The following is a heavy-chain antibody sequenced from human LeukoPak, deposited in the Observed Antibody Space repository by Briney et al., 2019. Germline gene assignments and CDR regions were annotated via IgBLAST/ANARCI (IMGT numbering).Heavy chain of an antibody. CDR1: GFTFSSYA. CDR2: ISGSGGST. D-gene: IGHD3-22*01. J-gene: IGHJ4*02. Sequence: GESLRLSCAASGFTFSSYAMSWVRQAPGKGLEWVSAISGSGGSTYYADSVKGRFTISRDNSKNTLYLQMNSLRAEDTAVYYCAIHPYYDSSGYPYYFDYWGQGTLVTVSS. CDR3: AIHPYYDSSGYPYYFDY. V-gene: IGHV3-23*01.